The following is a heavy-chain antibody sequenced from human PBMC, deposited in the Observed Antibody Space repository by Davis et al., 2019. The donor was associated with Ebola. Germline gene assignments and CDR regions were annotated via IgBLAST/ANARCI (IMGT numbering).Heavy chain of an antibody. J-gene: IGHJ5*02. CDR2: ISGSGTVI. CDR3: ARERGRGSEEA. V-gene: IGHV3-21*06. Sequence: PGGSLRLSCAASGFIFSSYTMNWARQAPGKGLEWVSAISGSGTVIFYADSVKGRFTISRDNAKNSLYLQMNSLRADDTAVYFCARERGRGSEEAWGQGTLVTVSS. D-gene: IGHD3-10*01. CDR1: GFIFSSYT.